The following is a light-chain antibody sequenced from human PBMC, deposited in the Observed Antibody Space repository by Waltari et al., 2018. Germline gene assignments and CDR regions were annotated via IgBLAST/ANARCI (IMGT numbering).Light chain of an antibody. V-gene: IGLV1-40*01. CDR1: SSNIGAGYD. J-gene: IGLJ3*02. CDR3: QSYDSSLSGLWV. CDR2: GNT. Sequence: QSVLTQPPSVSGAPGQRVTISCTGSSSNIGAGYDVHWYQQLPGPAPKLLSYGNTNRPSGVPDRFSGSKSGTSASLAITGLQAEDAADYYCQSYDSSLSGLWVFGGGTKLTVL.